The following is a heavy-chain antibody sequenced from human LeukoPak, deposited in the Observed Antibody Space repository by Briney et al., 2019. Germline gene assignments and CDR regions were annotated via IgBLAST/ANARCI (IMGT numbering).Heavy chain of an antibody. CDR1: GFIFSSYS. CDR2: ISSSSSYI. D-gene: IGHD1-26*01. CDR3: ARGGEPVGFDY. Sequence: GGSLRLSCAASGFIFSSYSMNWVRQAPGKGLEWVSSISSSSSYIYYADSVKGRFTISRDNAKNSLSLQMNSLRAEDTAVYYCARGGEPVGFDYWGQGTLVTVSS. J-gene: IGHJ4*02. V-gene: IGHV3-21*01.